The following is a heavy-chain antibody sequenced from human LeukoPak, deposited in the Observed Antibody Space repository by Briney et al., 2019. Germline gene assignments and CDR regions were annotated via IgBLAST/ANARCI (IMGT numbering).Heavy chain of an antibody. CDR2: ISGSGGST. J-gene: IGHJ4*02. Sequence: GGSLRLSCAASGFTFSSYAMSWVRQAPGKGLEWVSAISGSGGSTYYADSVKGRFTISRDNSENTLYLQMNSLRAEDTAVYYCAKDSGDGGLWSLYYFDYWGQGTLVTVSS. CDR3: AKDSGDGGLWSLYYFDY. CDR1: GFTFSSYA. V-gene: IGHV3-23*01. D-gene: IGHD5-24*01.